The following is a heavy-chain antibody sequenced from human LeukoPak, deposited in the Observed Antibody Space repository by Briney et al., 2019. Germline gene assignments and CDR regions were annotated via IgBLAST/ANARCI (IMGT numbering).Heavy chain of an antibody. CDR3: ARVWDNYYDSSGY. V-gene: IGHV4-39*07. D-gene: IGHD3-22*01. CDR1: GGSISSSSYY. J-gene: IGHJ4*02. Sequence: SETLSLTCTVSGGSISSSSYYWGWIRQPPGKGLEWIGSIYYSGSTYYNPSLKSRVTISVDTSKNQFSLKLSSVTAADTAVYYCARVWDNYYDSSGYWGQGTLVTVSS. CDR2: IYYSGST.